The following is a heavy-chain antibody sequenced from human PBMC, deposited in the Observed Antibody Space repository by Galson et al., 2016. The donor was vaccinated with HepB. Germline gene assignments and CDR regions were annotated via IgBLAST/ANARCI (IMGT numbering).Heavy chain of an antibody. V-gene: IGHV4-59*01. J-gene: IGHJ4*02. CDR3: ARSIGGEGFDY. Sequence: LSLTCTVSGGSISSYYWSWIRQSPGKELEWIGYIYYSGSTNYNPSLKSRVTISVDTSKNQFSLKLRSVTAADTAVFYCARSIGGEGFDYWGQGTLVTVSS. CDR1: GGSISSYY. CDR2: IYYSGST. D-gene: IGHD2/OR15-2a*01.